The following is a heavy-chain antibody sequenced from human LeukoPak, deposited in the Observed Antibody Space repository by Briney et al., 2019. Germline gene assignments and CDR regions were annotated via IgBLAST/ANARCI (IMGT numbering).Heavy chain of an antibody. Sequence: GGSLRLSCAASGFTFSSYGFHWVRQAPGKGLEWVAVIWYDGSEKYYADSAKGRFTISRDNSKKTLFLQINSLRAEDTAVYYCATGGAVHGSGYFDSWGQGTLVTVSS. CDR3: ATGGAVHGSGYFDS. CDR1: GFTFSSYG. CDR2: IWYDGSEK. J-gene: IGHJ4*02. V-gene: IGHV3-33*02. D-gene: IGHD3-10*01.